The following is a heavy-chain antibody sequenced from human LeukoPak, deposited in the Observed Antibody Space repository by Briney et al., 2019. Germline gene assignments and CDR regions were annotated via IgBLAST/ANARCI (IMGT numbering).Heavy chain of an antibody. J-gene: IGHJ6*02. CDR1: GYTFTSYG. Sequence: GASVKVSCKASGYTFTSYGISWVRQAPGQGLEWMGWISAYNGNTNYAQKLQGRVTMTTDTSTSTAYMELRSLRSDDTAAYYCARDGEPGELYSYGNYYYYGMDVWGQGTTVTVSS. V-gene: IGHV1-18*01. CDR3: ARDGEPGELYSYGNYYYYGMDV. D-gene: IGHD5-18*01. CDR2: ISAYNGNT.